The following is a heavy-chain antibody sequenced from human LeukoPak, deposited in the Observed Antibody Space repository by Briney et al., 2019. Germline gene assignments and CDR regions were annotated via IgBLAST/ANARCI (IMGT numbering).Heavy chain of an antibody. CDR2: LYPGDSDT. CDR3: ARSGLNWFDP. Sequence: GGSLQISCQGSGSTFTSYWIGWVRQVPGKGLEEMGILYPGDSDTRYSPSFQGQVTISADKSISTAYLQWRSLKASDSAMYYCARSGLNWFDPWGEGTLLTVSS. V-gene: IGHV5-51*01. CDR1: GSTFTSYW. D-gene: IGHD5-12*01. J-gene: IGHJ5*02.